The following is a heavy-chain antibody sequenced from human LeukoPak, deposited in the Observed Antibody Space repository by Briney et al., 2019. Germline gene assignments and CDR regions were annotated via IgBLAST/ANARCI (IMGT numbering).Heavy chain of an antibody. D-gene: IGHD1-26*01. Sequence: GASVKVSCKASGYTFTSYGISWVRQAPGQGLEWMGWISAYNGNTNYAQKLQGRVTMTTDTSTSTAYMELRSLRSDDTAVYYCARERTPRYSGSYFPPAFDIWGQGTMVTVPT. J-gene: IGHJ3*02. V-gene: IGHV1-18*01. CDR1: GYTFTSYG. CDR2: ISAYNGNT. CDR3: ARERTPRYSGSYFPPAFDI.